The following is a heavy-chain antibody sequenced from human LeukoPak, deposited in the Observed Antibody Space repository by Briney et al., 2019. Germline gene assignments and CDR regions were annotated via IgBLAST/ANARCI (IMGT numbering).Heavy chain of an antibody. J-gene: IGHJ4*02. CDR3: ARARDRGYYGSGTNDWDLDY. Sequence: GGSLRLSCAASGFTFSRYWIHWVRQAPGKGLEWVSSISSSSSYIYYADSVKGRFTISRDNAKNSLYLQMNSLRAEDTAVYYCARARDRGYYGSGTNDWDLDYWGQGTLVTVSS. CDR1: GFTFSRYW. V-gene: IGHV3-21*01. D-gene: IGHD3-10*01. CDR2: ISSSSSYI.